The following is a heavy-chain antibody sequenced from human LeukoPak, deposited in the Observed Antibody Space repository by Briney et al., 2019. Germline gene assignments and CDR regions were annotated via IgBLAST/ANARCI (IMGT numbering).Heavy chain of an antibody. Sequence: PSETLSLTCTVSGGSISSYYWSWIRQPPGKGLEWIGYIYYSGSTNYNPSLKSRVTISVDTSKNQFSLKLSSVTAADTAVYYCARYLTRSLRLSGSYYSFGYWGQGTLVTVSS. J-gene: IGHJ4*02. V-gene: IGHV4-59*01. CDR3: ARYLTRSLRLSGSYYSFGY. D-gene: IGHD1-26*01. CDR2: IYYSGST. CDR1: GGSISSYY.